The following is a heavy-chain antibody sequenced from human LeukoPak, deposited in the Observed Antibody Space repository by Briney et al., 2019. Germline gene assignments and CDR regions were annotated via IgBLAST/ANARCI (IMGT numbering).Heavy chain of an antibody. CDR1: GYTFTSYD. D-gene: IGHD3-10*01. J-gene: IGHJ4*01. CDR2: MNPNSGNT. CDR3: ARGRGGTGLRLDY. V-gene: IGHV1-8*01. Sequence: ASVKVSCKASGYTFTSYDLNWVRQATGQGLEWMGWMNPNSGNTGYAHKFQDRVTMTSNTSITTAYMELSSLTSEDTAVYYCARGRGGTGLRLDYWGQGTLVTVSS.